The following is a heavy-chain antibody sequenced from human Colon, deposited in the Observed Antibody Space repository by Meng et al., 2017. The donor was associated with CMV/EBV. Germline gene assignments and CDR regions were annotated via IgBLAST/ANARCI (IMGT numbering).Heavy chain of an antibody. J-gene: IGHJ4*02. V-gene: IGHV3-23*01. Sequence: GESLKISCAASGFTFRNYAMSWVRQAPGKGLEWVSTISGSGGTRDYADSVKGRFTMSRDNSENTVYLQMNSLRAADTAVYFCAKESGYGFLGSNYFDSWGQGTLVTVSS. D-gene: IGHD3-16*01. CDR3: AKESGYGFLGSNYFDS. CDR2: ISGSGGTR. CDR1: GFTFRNYA.